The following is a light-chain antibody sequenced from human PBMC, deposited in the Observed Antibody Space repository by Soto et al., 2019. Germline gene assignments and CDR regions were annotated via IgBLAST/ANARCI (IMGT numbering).Light chain of an antibody. V-gene: IGLV2-14*01. Sequence: QSVLTQPASVSGSPGQSITISCTGTNSDVGGYNYVSWYQQHPGKAPKLMIYEVSNRPSGVSNRFSGSKSGNTASLTISGLQAEDEADYYCSSYTSSSTSVYVFGTGTKVTVL. CDR1: NSDVGGYNY. J-gene: IGLJ1*01. CDR3: SSYTSSSTSVYV. CDR2: EVS.